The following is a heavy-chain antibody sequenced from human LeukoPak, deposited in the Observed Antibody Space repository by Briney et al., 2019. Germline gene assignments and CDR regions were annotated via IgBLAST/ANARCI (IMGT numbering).Heavy chain of an antibody. CDR1: GYTFTSYG. CDR3: AREPPYYYDSKGFDP. Sequence: ASVTVSCKASGYTFTSYGISWVRQAPGQGLEWMGWISAYNGNTNYAQKLQGRVTMTTDTSTSTAYMELRSLRSDDTAVYYCAREPPYYYDSKGFDPWGQGTLVTVSS. J-gene: IGHJ5*02. CDR2: ISAYNGNT. D-gene: IGHD3-22*01. V-gene: IGHV1-18*01.